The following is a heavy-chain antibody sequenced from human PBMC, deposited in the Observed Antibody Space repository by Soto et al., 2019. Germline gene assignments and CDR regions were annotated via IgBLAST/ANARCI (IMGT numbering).Heavy chain of an antibody. Sequence: PGGSLRLSCAASVFTFGSHWMHWVRQAPGKGLVWVSRINNDGSDTIYADSVKGRFTISRDNAKNTLYLQMNSLRVEDTAVYYCARDRPHNWFDPWGQGTLVTVSS. CDR2: INNDGSDT. CDR1: VFTFGSHW. J-gene: IGHJ5*02. V-gene: IGHV3-74*01. CDR3: ARDRPHNWFDP.